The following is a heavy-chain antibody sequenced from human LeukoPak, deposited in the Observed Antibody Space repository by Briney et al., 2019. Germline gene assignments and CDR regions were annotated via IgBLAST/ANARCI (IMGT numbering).Heavy chain of an antibody. V-gene: IGHV3-9*01. Sequence: GGSLRLSCAASGFTFSNYAMRWVRQAPGKGLEWVSGISWNSGSIGYADSVKGRFTISRDNAKNSLYLQMNSLRAEDTALYYCAKGQQWLVDWFDPWGQGTLVTVSS. D-gene: IGHD6-19*01. J-gene: IGHJ5*02. CDR3: AKGQQWLVDWFDP. CDR1: GFTFSNYA. CDR2: ISWNSGSI.